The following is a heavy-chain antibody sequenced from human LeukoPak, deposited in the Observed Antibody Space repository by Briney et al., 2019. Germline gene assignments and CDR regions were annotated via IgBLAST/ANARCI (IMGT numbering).Heavy chain of an antibody. V-gene: IGHV5-51*01. Sequence: GESLKIPCKGSGYSFTSYWIGWVRQMPGKGLEWMGIIYPGDSDTRYSPSFQGQVTISADKSISTAYLQWSSLKASDTAMYYCARIKLRFLEWLSDAFDIWGQGTMVTVSS. CDR3: ARIKLRFLEWLSDAFDI. D-gene: IGHD3-3*01. J-gene: IGHJ3*02. CDR2: IYPGDSDT. CDR1: GYSFTSYW.